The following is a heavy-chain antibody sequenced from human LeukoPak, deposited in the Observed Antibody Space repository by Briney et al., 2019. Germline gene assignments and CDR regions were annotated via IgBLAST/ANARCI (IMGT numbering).Heavy chain of an antibody. CDR3: ARDLYGSGSYYRGVFDY. D-gene: IGHD3-10*01. J-gene: IGHJ4*02. V-gene: IGHV1-69*04. CDR1: GGTLSSYA. CDR2: IIPILGIA. Sequence: GASVKVSCKASGGTLSSYAISWVRQAPGQGLEWMGRIIPILGIANYAQKFQGRVTITADKSTSTAYMELSSLRSEDTAVYYCARDLYGSGSYYRGVFDYWGQGTLVTVSS.